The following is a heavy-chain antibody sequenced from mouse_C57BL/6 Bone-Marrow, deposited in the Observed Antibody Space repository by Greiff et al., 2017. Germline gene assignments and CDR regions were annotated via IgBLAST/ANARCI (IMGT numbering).Heavy chain of an antibody. Sequence: EVQLQQSGPVLVKPGASVKMSCKASGYTFTDYYMNWVKQSHGKSLEWIGVINPYNGGTSYNQKFKGKATLTVDKSSSTAYMELNSLTSEDSAVYYCARPDGYYAWCAYWGQGTLVTVSA. D-gene: IGHD2-3*01. CDR2: INPYNGGT. V-gene: IGHV1-19*01. CDR1: GYTFTDYY. J-gene: IGHJ3*01. CDR3: ARPDGYYAWCAY.